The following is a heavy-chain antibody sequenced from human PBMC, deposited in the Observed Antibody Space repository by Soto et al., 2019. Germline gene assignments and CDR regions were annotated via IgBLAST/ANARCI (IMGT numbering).Heavy chain of an antibody. V-gene: IGHV3-33*01. CDR3: ARKGGSGWFDAFDI. CDR2: IWYDGSNK. Sequence: QVQLVESGGGVVQPGRSLRLSCAASGFTFSSYGMHWVRQAPGKGLEWVAVIWYDGSNKYYAEPVQGRLTISRDNSKNTLYLQMNSLRAEDTAVYYCARKGGSGWFDAFDIWGQGTMVTVSS. CDR1: GFTFSSYG. D-gene: IGHD6-19*01. J-gene: IGHJ3*02.